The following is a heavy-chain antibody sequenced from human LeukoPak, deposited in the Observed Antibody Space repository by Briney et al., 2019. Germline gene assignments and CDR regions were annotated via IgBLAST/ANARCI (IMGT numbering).Heavy chain of an antibody. Sequence: SETLSLTCTVSGGSITTTDYQWGWLRQAPGRGLEWIGNLYYSGSTSYNPSLKSRVTVSVDTSNNQFSLKLNSVTAADTAVYYCARLRNYSTGWYRGTFDIWGQGTMVTVSS. V-gene: IGHV4-39*01. CDR1: GGSITTTDYQ. J-gene: IGHJ3*02. CDR2: LYYSGST. D-gene: IGHD6-19*01. CDR3: ARLRNYSTGWYRGTFDI.